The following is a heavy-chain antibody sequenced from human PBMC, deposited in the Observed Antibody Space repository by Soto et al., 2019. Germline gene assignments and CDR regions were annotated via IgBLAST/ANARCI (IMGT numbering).Heavy chain of an antibody. CDR2: INPNSGGT. D-gene: IGHD3-3*01. CDR1: GYTFTGYY. J-gene: IGHJ6*02. Sequence: ASVKVSCKASGYTFTGYYMHWVRQAPGQGLEWMGWINPNSGGTNYAQKFRGWVTMTRDTSISTAYMELSRLRSDDTAVYYCARDGLYYDFWSGSRQNYYYYYGMDVWGQGTTVTVSS. V-gene: IGHV1-2*04. CDR3: ARDGLYYDFWSGSRQNYYYYYGMDV.